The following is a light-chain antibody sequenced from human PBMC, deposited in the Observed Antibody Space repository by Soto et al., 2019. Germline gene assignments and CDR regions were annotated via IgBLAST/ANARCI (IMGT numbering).Light chain of an antibody. J-gene: IGKJ2*01. CDR3: QQYGGSPMYT. Sequence: EIVLMQSPGTLSLSPGEGATLSCRASQSVTKNYLAWYQQKPGQAPRLLIYGASRRATGVPERFSGSGSGTDFTLTISRLEPEDFAVYSCQQYGGSPMYTVGQGIKVEIK. CDR2: GAS. V-gene: IGKV3-20*01. CDR1: QSVTKNY.